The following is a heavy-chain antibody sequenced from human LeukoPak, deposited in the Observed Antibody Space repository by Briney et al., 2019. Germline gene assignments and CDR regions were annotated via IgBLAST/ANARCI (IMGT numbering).Heavy chain of an antibody. CDR2: IYYNGNT. CDR3: TRQGSYFNY. D-gene: IGHD3-10*01. CDR1: GGSINNYY. V-gene: IGHV4-59*08. J-gene: IGHJ4*02. Sequence: PSDTLSLTCTVSGGSINNYYWSWIRQPPGKGLEWIGYIYYNGNTNLNPSLKSRVTISVDTSKNQFSLNLSSVTAADTAMYYCTRQGSYFNYWGQGTLVTVSS.